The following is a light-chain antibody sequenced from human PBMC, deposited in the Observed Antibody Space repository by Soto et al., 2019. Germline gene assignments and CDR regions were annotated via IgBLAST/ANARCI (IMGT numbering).Light chain of an antibody. CDR3: QQYASLPRT. V-gene: IGKV3-20*01. CDR1: QSISATY. Sequence: EIVLTQSPGTLSLFPGERATFSCRTSQSISATYLAWYQQKPGQAPRLLIYATSSRATGIPDRFSGSGSRTDFTLTISRLEPDDSAVYYCQQYASLPRTFGQGTKVEL. J-gene: IGKJ1*01. CDR2: ATS.